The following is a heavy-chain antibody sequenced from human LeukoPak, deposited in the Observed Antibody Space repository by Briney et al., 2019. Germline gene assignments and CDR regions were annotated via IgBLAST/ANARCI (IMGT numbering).Heavy chain of an antibody. Sequence: SETLSLTCTVSGGSISSHYWSWIRQPPGKGLEWIGYIYYSGDTNYNPSLKSRVTISVDTSKNQFSLRLRSVTAADTAVYYCARHVLGSESYFDYWGQGTLFTVSS. J-gene: IGHJ4*02. CDR2: IYYSGDT. V-gene: IGHV4-59*08. CDR1: GGSISSHY. CDR3: ARHVLGSESYFDY. D-gene: IGHD3-16*01.